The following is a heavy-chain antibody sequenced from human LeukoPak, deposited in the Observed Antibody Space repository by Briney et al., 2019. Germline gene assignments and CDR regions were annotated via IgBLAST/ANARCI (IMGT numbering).Heavy chain of an antibody. CDR3: ARSPLGIAPFDY. CDR2: IRNKANRYTT. J-gene: IGHJ4*02. Sequence: GGSLRLSCVASGFTISGHAMSWVRQALGEGLEWVARIRNKANRYTTEYAASVKGRFTISRDDSENSLYLQMDSLKTEDTAVYYCARSPLGIAPFDYWGQGTLVTVSS. CDR1: GFTISGHA. D-gene: IGHD7-27*01. V-gene: IGHV3-72*01.